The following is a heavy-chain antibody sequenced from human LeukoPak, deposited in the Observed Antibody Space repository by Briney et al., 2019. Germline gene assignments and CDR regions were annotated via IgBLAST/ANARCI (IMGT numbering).Heavy chain of an antibody. J-gene: IGHJ4*02. Sequence: SETLSLTCAVYGGSFSGYYWSWIRQPPGKGLEWIGEINHSGSTNYNPSLKSRVTISVDTSKNQFSLKLSSVTAADTAVYYCARGPHHGDSLSAGRRPRPDSVWGQGTLVTVSS. D-gene: IGHD4-17*01. CDR2: INHSGST. CDR3: ARGPHHGDSLSAGRRPRPDSV. V-gene: IGHV4-34*01. CDR1: GGSFSGYY.